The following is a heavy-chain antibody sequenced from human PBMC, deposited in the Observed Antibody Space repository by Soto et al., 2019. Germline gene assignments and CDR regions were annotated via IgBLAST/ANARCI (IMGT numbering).Heavy chain of an antibody. CDR2: ISWNSGSI. CDR3: AKDCSSSWYRIYGMDV. CDR1: GFTFDDYA. V-gene: IGHV3-9*01. Sequence: EVQLVESGGGLVQPGRSLRLSCAASGFTFDDYAMHWVRQAPGKGLEWVSGISWNSGSIGYADSVKGRFTISRDNAKNSLYLQMNSLRAEDTALYYCAKDCSSSWYRIYGMDVWGQGTTVTVSS. J-gene: IGHJ6*02. D-gene: IGHD6-13*01.